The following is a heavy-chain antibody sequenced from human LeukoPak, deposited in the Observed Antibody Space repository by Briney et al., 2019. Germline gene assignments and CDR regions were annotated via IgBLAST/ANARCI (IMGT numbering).Heavy chain of an antibody. Sequence: PGWSLRLSCSASGFTFSSYAMHWVRQAPGKGLEWVAVISYDGSNKDYADSVKGRFTISRDNSKNTLFLQMNSLRAEDTAVYYCAREIFNGFDIWGQGTMVTVSS. CDR3: AREIFNGFDI. CDR1: GFTFSSYA. CDR2: ISYDGSNK. V-gene: IGHV3-30-3*01. J-gene: IGHJ3*02.